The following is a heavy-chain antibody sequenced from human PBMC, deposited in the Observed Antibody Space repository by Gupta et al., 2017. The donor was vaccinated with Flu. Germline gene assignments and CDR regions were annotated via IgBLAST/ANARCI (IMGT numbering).Heavy chain of an antibody. Sequence: EVQLLQSVAEVKKPGESLRLSCKASASMFTIYWIGWVRQMPGKGLEWMGIISPGDSDTRYSTSLEGQVTISADRSITTAYLQWSSLKASDSATYYCARYQSSGWYRGMNVWGQGTTVTVSS. V-gene: IGHV5-51*01. CDR2: ISPGDSDT. CDR1: ASMFTIYW. D-gene: IGHD6-19*01. CDR3: ARYQSSGWYRGMNV. J-gene: IGHJ6*02.